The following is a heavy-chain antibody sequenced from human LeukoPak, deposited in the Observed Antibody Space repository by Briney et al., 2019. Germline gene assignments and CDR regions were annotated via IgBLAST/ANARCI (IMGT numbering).Heavy chain of an antibody. J-gene: IGHJ3*02. CDR1: GFTFSSYA. V-gene: IGHV3-23*01. Sequence: QSGGPLRLSCAASGFTFSSYAMSWVRQAPGKGLEWVSAISGSGGSTYYADSVKGRFTISRDNSKNTLYLQMNSLRAEDTAVYYCAKDLVGIVVVVAATGAFDIWGQGTMVTVSS. CDR2: ISGSGGST. D-gene: IGHD2-15*01. CDR3: AKDLVGIVVVVAATGAFDI.